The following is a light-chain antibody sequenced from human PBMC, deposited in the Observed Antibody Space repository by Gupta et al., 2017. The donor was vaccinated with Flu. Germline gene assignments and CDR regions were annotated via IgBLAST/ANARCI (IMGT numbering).Light chain of an antibody. CDR3: QAWDSITAV. CDR1: KVGDKY. CDR2: QDN. Sequence: SPGQTASITCSGDKVGDKYACWYQQKPGQSPVVVIYQDNKRPSGIPERFSGSNSGNTATLTISGTQAMDEADYYCQAWDSITAVFGGGTKLTVL. V-gene: IGLV3-1*01. J-gene: IGLJ3*02.